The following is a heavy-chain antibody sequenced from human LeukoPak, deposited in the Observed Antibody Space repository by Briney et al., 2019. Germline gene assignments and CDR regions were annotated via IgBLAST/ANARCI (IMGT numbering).Heavy chain of an antibody. CDR1: GFTFSSYW. CDR3: ARDGSVAGTGYYYYYGMDV. CDR2: IKQDGSEK. Sequence: GGSLRLSCAASGFTFSSYWMSWVRQAPGKGLEWVANIKQDGSEKYYVDSVKGRSTISRDNAKNSLYLQMNSLRAEDTAVYYCARDGSVAGTGYYYYYGMDVWGQGTTVTVSS. V-gene: IGHV3-7*03. D-gene: IGHD6-19*01. J-gene: IGHJ6*02.